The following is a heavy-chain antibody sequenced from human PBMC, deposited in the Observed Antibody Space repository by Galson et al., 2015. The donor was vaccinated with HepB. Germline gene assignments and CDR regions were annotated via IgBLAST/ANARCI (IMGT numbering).Heavy chain of an antibody. Sequence: SVKVSCKASGYSSSRYGISWVRQAPGQGLEWMGWISGYNANTKYAQKFRGRVTMTTDTSTSTAYMELRSLRSDDTAVYYCARVTITTIVVGYFDYWGQGTLVTVSS. V-gene: IGHV1-18*01. CDR2: ISGYNANT. J-gene: IGHJ4*02. D-gene: IGHD3-22*01. CDR3: ARVTITTIVVGYFDY. CDR1: GYSSSRYG.